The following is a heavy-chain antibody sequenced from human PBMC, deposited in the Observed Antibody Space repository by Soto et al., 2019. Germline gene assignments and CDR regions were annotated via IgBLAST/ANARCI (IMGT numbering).Heavy chain of an antibody. D-gene: IGHD3-3*01. CDR3: ARSSGLPDENYGMDV. CDR2: INPNSGGT. Sequence: QVQLVQSGAEVKKPGASVKVSCKASGYTFTGYYMHWVRQAPGQGLEWMGWINPNSGGTNYAQKFQGRVTMTRDTSLSPAYMELSRLRSDDTAVYYCARSSGLPDENYGMDVWGQGTTVTVSS. V-gene: IGHV1-2*02. J-gene: IGHJ6*02. CDR1: GYTFTGYY.